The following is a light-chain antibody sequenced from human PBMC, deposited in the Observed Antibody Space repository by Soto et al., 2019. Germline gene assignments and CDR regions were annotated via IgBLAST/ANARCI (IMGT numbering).Light chain of an antibody. J-gene: IGKJ3*01. V-gene: IGKV1-39*01. CDR3: QQSSMTPFT. Sequence: DIQMTQSPSSLSASAGDRVTITCRASQSISSYLNWHQQKPGKAPKLLIYAASNLQSEVPSRFSGSGSGTDFTLTISSLQPEDFATYFCQQSSMTPFTFGPGTKVEIK. CDR1: QSISSY. CDR2: AAS.